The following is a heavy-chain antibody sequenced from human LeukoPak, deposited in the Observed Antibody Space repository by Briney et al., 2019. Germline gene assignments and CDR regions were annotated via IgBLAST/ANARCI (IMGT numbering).Heavy chain of an antibody. J-gene: IGHJ6*04. Sequence: GKVSCKALGGTFSSYAITWVGQAPGQGLEWMEGIIPIIGTANYAKKFQGRVTITADKSTSTAYMELSSLRSEDTAVYYCAREGGGMDVWGKETTVTVSS. CDR2: IIPIIGTA. CDR1: GGTFSSYA. V-gene: IGHV1-69*06. CDR3: AREGGGMDV.